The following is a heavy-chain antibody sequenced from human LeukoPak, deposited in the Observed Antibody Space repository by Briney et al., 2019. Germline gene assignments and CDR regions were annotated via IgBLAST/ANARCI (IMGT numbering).Heavy chain of an antibody. Sequence: GGSLRLSCRASASGDDFSSLSMNWVRQAPGKGLEWISYIHSSGNYIFDAASVKGRFTVSRDNARNSLYLQMNSLRVEDTAMYYCAREWNSRATFDYWGQGTLVTVSS. CDR2: IHSSGNYI. D-gene: IGHD1-1*01. V-gene: IGHV3-21*05. CDR1: ASGDDFSSLS. CDR3: AREWNSRATFDY. J-gene: IGHJ4*02.